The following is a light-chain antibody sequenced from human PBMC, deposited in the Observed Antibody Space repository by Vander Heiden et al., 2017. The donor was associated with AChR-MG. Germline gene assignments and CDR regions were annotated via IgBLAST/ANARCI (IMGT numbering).Light chain of an antibody. CDR1: QSVSSSY. CDR3: QHKGRSHLWA. Sequence: EIVSTQSPATLSLSPGETATLSCRASQSVSSSYLAWYQQKPGQAPRLLIYGASSRDTGIPDRFSGSGCGTDLTLTISRRELEAFAVYYCQHKGRSHLWAFGQRTKVEIK. CDR2: GAS. V-gene: IGKV3-20*01. J-gene: IGKJ1*01.